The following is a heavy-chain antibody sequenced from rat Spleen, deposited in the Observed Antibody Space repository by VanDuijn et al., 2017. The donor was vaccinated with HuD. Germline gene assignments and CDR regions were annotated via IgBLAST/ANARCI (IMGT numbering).Heavy chain of an antibody. CDR3: ARSLRDTGDYFDY. J-gene: IGHJ2*01. CDR2: VSTSGSRT. Sequence: EVQLVESGGGLVQPGRSLKLSCAASGFTFSNYGMAWVCQTPTKGLEWVATVSTSGSRTYYPDSVKGRFTISRDNAKSSLYLQMNSLKSEDTATYYCARSLRDTGDYFDYWGQGVMVTVSS. D-gene: IGHD4-3*01. CDR1: GFTFSNYG. V-gene: IGHV5-29*01.